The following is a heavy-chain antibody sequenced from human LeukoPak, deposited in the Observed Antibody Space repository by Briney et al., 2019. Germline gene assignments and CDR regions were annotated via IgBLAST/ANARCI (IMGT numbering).Heavy chain of an antibody. CDR1: GGSISSYY. CDR2: IYYSGST. D-gene: IGHD3-3*01. CDR3: ARYSDAYVGARWFDQ. Sequence: PSETLSLTCTLSGGSISSYYWSWIRQPPWRELEWIWYIYYSGSTNYNPSLKSRATISVDTSKNQFSLILNSVTAADTAVYYCARYSDAYVGARWFDQWGQGTLVTVSS. J-gene: IGHJ5*02. V-gene: IGHV4-59*01.